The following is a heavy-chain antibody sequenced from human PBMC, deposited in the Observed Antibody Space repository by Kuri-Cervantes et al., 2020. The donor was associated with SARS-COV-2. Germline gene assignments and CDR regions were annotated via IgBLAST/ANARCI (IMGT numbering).Heavy chain of an antibody. D-gene: IGHD3-10*01. CDR2: ISYNGSNE. CDR3: AKDPGTMARGHYYYGMDV. Sequence: GGSRRLSCAASGFTFSSYAMHWVRQAPGKGLEWVAVISYNGSNEYYADSVKGRFTISRDNSKNTLYLQVNSLRAEDTSVYYCAKDPGTMARGHYYYGMDVWGQGTTVTVSS. V-gene: IGHV3-30*04. J-gene: IGHJ6*02. CDR1: GFTFSSYA.